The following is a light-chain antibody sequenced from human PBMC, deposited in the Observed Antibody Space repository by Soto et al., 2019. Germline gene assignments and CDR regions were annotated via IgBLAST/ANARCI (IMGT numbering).Light chain of an antibody. CDR1: QSVSSSY. CDR2: GAS. V-gene: IGKV3-20*01. CDR3: QHYGSSPA. J-gene: IGKJ4*01. Sequence: EIVLTQSPGTLSLSPGERATLSCRASQSVSSSYLAWYQQKPGQAPRLLIYGASSRATGIPDRFSGSGSGTDFTLTISRLEPEDFAVYYCQHYGSSPAFGGGNKVEIK.